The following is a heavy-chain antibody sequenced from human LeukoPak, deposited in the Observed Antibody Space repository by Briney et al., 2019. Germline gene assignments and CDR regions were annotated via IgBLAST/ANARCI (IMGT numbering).Heavy chain of an antibody. D-gene: IGHD1-1*01. J-gene: IGHJ4*02. V-gene: IGHV4-61*08. CDR1: GGSIRSGDYY. CDR2: IHYTGST. CDR3: ARRQGRLDTYYFDY. Sequence: MPSETLSLTCAVPGGSIRSGDYYWSWIRLPPGKGLEWIGYIHYTGSTNYNPSLKSRVTISVDMSKNQFSLKLSSVTAADTAVYYCARRQGRLDTYYFDYWGQGTLVTVSS.